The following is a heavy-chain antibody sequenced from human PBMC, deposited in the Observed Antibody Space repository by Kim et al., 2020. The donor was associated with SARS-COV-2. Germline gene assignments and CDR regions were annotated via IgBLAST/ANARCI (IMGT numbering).Heavy chain of an antibody. J-gene: IGHJ4*02. V-gene: IGHV4-34*01. CDR3: ARGGDILTGYPFDY. Sequence: SETLSLTCAVYGGSFSGYYWSWIRQPPGKGLEWIGEINHSGSTNYNPSLKSRVTISVDTSKNQFSLKLSSVTAADTAVYYCARGGDILTGYPFDYWGQG. CDR2: INHSGST. CDR1: GGSFSGYY. D-gene: IGHD3-9*01.